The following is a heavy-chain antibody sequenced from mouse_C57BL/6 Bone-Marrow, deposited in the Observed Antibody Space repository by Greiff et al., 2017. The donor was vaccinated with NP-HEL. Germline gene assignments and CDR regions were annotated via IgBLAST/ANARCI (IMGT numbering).Heavy chain of an antibody. CDR1: GYTFTNYW. V-gene: IGHV1-63*01. Sequence: VQLQQSGAELVRPGTSVKMSCKASGYTFTNYWIGWAKQRPGHGLEWIGDIYPGGGYTNYNEKFKGKATLTAEKSSSTAYMQFSSLTSEDSAIYYCARGGYGNYYFDYWGQGTTLTVSS. D-gene: IGHD2-1*01. J-gene: IGHJ2*01. CDR2: IYPGGGYT. CDR3: ARGGYGNYYFDY.